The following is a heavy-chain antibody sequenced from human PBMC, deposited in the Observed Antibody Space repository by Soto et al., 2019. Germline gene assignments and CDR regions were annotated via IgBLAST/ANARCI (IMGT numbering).Heavy chain of an antibody. V-gene: IGHV3-30*18. CDR3: AKDLYDFWSGQYYYRMDV. CDR2: ISYDGSNK. CDR1: GFTFSSYG. D-gene: IGHD3-3*01. J-gene: IGHJ6*02. Sequence: GGSLRLSCAASGFTFSSYGMHWVRQAPGKGLEWVAVISYDGSNKYYADSVKGRFTISRDNSENTLYLQMNSLRAEDTAVYYCAKDLYDFWSGQYYYRMDVWGQGTTVTVSS.